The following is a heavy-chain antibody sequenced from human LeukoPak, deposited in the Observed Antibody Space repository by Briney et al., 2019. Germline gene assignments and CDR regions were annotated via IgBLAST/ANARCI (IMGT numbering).Heavy chain of an antibody. CDR2: ISSSGSTI. V-gene: IGHV3-48*03. Sequence: GGSLRLSCAASGFTFSSYEMKWVRQAPGRGLEWVSYISSSGSTIYYADSVKGRFTISRDNAKNSLYLQMNSLRAEDTAVYYCARVPRWYVIDYWGQGTLVTVSS. J-gene: IGHJ4*02. D-gene: IGHD4-23*01. CDR3: ARVPRWYVIDY. CDR1: GFTFSSYE.